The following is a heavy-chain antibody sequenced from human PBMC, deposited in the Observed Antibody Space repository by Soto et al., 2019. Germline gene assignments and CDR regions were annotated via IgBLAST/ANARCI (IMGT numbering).Heavy chain of an antibody. J-gene: IGHJ4*02. CDR3: ARGQWSDRFLN. CDR2: IDHSGIT. Sequence: QVQLRQWGAGLLKPSETLSLTCAVYGGSFSGYYWSWIRQPPGKGLEWIGEIDHSGITNYSPSLKSRVTISVDTSKNHFSLKIGSVTAADTAVYFCARGQWSDRFLNWGQGTLLAVSS. CDR1: GGSFSGYY. V-gene: IGHV4-34*02. D-gene: IGHD2-15*01.